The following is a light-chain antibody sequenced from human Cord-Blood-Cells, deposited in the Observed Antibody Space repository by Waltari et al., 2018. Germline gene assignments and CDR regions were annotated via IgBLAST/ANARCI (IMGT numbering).Light chain of an antibody. J-gene: IGLJ3*02. CDR1: SSDVGSYNL. CDR3: CSYAGSSTWV. CDR2: EGS. V-gene: IGLV2-23*01. Sequence: QSALTQPVSVSGSPGQSITISCTGTSSDVGSYNLVSWYQQHPGKAPKLMIYEGSKRPSGVSNRFSGSKSGNTASLTISGLQAGDEADYYCCSYAGSSTWVFGGGTKLTVL.